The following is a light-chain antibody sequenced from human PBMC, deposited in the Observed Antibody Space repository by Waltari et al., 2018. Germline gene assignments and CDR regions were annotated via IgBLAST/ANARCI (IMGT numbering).Light chain of an antibody. CDR3: QHYVTLPVT. Sequence: EIVLTQSPGTLSLSPGDSATLSCRASQSVSRTLAWYQQKPGQAPSLLSYGASIRATGVPDRFRGSGSGTDFSLTISRLEPEDFAVYYCQHYVTLPVTFGQGTKVEIK. CDR1: QSVSRT. V-gene: IGKV3-20*01. CDR2: GAS. J-gene: IGKJ1*01.